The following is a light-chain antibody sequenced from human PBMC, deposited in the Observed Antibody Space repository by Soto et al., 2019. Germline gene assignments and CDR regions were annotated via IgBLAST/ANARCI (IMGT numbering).Light chain of an antibody. CDR1: SGVVGSYNH. J-gene: IGLJ1*01. V-gene: IGLV2-23*01. Sequence: QFALTHPASVSGSPGQSIPISCPGTSGVVGSYNHVSWYQQHPGKAPKLMIYEGSKRPSGVSNRFSGSKSGNTASLTISGLQAEDEADYYCCSYAGSSTLVFXTGTKVTVL. CDR2: EGS. CDR3: CSYAGSSTLV.